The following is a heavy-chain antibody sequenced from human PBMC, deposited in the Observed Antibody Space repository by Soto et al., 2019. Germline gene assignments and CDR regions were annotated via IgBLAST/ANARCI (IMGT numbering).Heavy chain of an antibody. CDR3: ARLSIAARPN. CDR1: GFTFSSYE. CDR2: ISSSGSTI. V-gene: IGHV3-48*03. Sequence: PGGSLRLSCAASGFTFSSYEMNWVRQAPGKGLEWVSYISSSGSTIYYADSVKGRFTISRDNAKNSLYLQMNSLRAEDTAVYYCARLSIAARPNWGQGTLVTVSS. J-gene: IGHJ4*02. D-gene: IGHD6-6*01.